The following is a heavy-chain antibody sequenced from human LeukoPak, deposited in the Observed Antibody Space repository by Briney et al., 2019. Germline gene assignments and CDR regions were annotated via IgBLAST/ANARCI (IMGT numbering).Heavy chain of an antibody. D-gene: IGHD3-22*01. CDR2: ISYDGSNK. V-gene: IGHV3-30-3*01. CDR3: ARGSHYYDSSGYLDY. CDR1: GFTFSSYA. Sequence: PGGSLRLSCAASGFTFSSYAMHWVRQAPGKGLEWVAVISYDGSNKYYADSVKGRFTISRDNSKNTLYLQMNSLRAEDTAVYYCARGSHYYDSSGYLDYWGQGTLVTVSS. J-gene: IGHJ4*02.